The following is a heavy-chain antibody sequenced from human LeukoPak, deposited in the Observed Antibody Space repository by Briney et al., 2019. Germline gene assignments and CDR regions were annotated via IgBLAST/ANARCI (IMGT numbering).Heavy chain of an antibody. V-gene: IGHV1-69*06. D-gene: IGHD4-17*01. CDR3: ARAAYGEGPDYYYMDV. Sequence: GASVKVSCKASGGTFSSYAITWVRQAPGQGLEWMGGIIPIFDTTNYAQKFQGRVSITADKSTSTAYMELSSLRSEDTALYYCARAAYGEGPDYYYMDVWGRGTTVTISS. CDR1: GGTFSSYA. CDR2: IIPIFDTT. J-gene: IGHJ6*03.